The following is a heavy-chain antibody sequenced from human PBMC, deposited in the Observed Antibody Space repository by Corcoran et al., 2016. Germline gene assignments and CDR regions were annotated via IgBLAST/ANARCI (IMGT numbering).Heavy chain of an antibody. D-gene: IGHD5-18*01. CDR3: TTPAGDTAMGMADY. CDR2: IRSKANSYAT. J-gene: IGHJ4*02. CDR1: GFTFSGSA. Sequence: EVQLVESGGGLVQPGGSLKLSCAASGFTFSGSAMHWVRQASGKGLEWVGRIRSKANSYATAYAASVKGRFTISRDDSKNTAYLQMNSLKTEDTAVYYCTTPAGDTAMGMADYWGQGTLVTVSS. V-gene: IGHV3-73*02.